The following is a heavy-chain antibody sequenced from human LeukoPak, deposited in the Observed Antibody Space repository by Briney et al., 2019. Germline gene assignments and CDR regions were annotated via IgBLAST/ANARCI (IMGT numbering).Heavy chain of an antibody. CDR2: INHSGST. CDR3: ARGELWFGETINDY. D-gene: IGHD3-10*01. V-gene: IGHV4-34*01. CDR1: GGSFSGYY. Sequence: SETMSLTCAVYGGSFSGYYWSWIRQPPGKGLEWIGEINHSGSTNYNPSLKSRVTISVDTSKHQFSLKLSSVTAADTAVYYCARGELWFGETINDYWGQGTLVTVSS. J-gene: IGHJ4*02.